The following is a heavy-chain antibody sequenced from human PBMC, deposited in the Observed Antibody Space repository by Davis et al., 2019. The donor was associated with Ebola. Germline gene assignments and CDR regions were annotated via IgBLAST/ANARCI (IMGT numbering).Heavy chain of an antibody. CDR3: ARDRWNGDYLFDY. J-gene: IGHJ4*02. D-gene: IGHD4-17*01. V-gene: IGHV3-13*01. CDR1: GFTFSSYD. Sequence: GGSLRLSCAASGFTFSSYDMHWVRQATGKGLERVSAIGTAGDTYYPGSVKGRFTISRENAKNSLYLQMNSLRAEDTAVYYCARDRWNGDYLFDYWGQGTLVTVSS. CDR2: IGTAGDT.